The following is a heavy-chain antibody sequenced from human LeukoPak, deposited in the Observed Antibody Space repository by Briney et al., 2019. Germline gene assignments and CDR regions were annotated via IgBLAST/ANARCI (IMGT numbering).Heavy chain of an antibody. CDR1: GGSISSYY. V-gene: IGHV4-39*01. D-gene: IGHD6-6*01. Sequence: SETLSLTCTVSGGSISSYYWGWIRQPPGKGLEWIGSIYYSGSAYYNPSLKSRVTISVDTSKNQFSLKLSSVTAADTAVYYCARWFGAARDFDYWGQGTLVTVSS. CDR3: ARWFGAARDFDY. CDR2: IYYSGSA. J-gene: IGHJ4*02.